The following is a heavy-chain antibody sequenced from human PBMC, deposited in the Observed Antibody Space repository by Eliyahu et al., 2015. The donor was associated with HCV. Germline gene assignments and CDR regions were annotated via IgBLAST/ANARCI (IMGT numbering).Heavy chain of an antibody. D-gene: IGHD3-16*01. Sequence: QVQLVQSGAEVKKPGASVKVSCKASGYTFTNFGISWVRQAPGQGLEWMGWISAENGNTNYAQKFQGRVSLTTDTFTSTAYMELSSLRSDDTAVYYCARGFGGAAGFIDWGQGTLMTVSS. CDR2: ISAENGNT. CDR3: ARGFGGAAGFID. V-gene: IGHV1-18*01. J-gene: IGHJ4*02. CDR1: GYTFTNFG.